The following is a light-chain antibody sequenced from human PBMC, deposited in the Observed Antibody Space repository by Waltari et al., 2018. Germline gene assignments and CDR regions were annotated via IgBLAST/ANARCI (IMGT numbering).Light chain of an antibody. V-gene: IGKV4-1*01. Sequence: DIVMTQSPDSLAVSLGERATINCKSSQSVLYSSDTKNYLTWYQQKPGQPPELLISWASTRESGVPDRFSGSGSGTDFTLTISRLQAEDVAVYYCQQYYSFPQTFGQGTKVEIK. CDR1: QSVLYSSDTKNY. J-gene: IGKJ1*01. CDR3: QQYYSFPQT. CDR2: WAS.